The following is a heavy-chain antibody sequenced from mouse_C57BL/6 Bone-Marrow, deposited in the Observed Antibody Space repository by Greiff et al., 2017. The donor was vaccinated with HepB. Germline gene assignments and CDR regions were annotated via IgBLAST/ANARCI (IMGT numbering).Heavy chain of an antibody. CDR2: IDPEDGDT. Sequence: VTLKVSGAELVKPGASVKLSCTASGFNIKDYYMHWVKQRTEQGLEWIGRIDPEDGDTKYAPKFQGKATITADTSSNTAYLQLSSLTSEDTAVYYCARKAAQAFFDYWGQGTTLTVSS. CDR1: GFNIKDYY. V-gene: IGHV14-2*01. J-gene: IGHJ2*01. CDR3: ARKAAQAFFDY. D-gene: IGHD3-2*02.